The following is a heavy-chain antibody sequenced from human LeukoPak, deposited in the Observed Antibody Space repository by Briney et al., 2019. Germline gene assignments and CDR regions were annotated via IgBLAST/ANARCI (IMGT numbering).Heavy chain of an antibody. D-gene: IGHD1-26*01. CDR1: GVSVTNHY. CDR3: ARGSTPDY. Sequence: PSETLSLTCSVSGVSVTNHYWNWIRQPPGKGLEWIGYISYGGSTNYNPSLKSRVTMSLDTSKSQFSLKLSSVTAADTAVYYCARGSTPDYWGQGTLVTVSS. CDR2: ISYGGST. J-gene: IGHJ4*02. V-gene: IGHV4-59*02.